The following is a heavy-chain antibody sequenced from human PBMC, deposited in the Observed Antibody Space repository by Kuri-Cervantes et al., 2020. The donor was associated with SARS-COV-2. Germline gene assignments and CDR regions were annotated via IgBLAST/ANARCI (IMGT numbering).Heavy chain of an antibody. CDR1: GFIFSDYA. D-gene: IGHD6-19*01. V-gene: IGHV3-30*14. CDR2: ISYDGRNT. J-gene: IGHJ4*02. Sequence: GESLKISCEASGFIFSDYAIDWVRQAPGKGLEWVAIISYDGRNTNFADSVKGRFTISRDNSKNVVYLQMNSLRIEDTAEYFCARDHWRADISGWKGPFDYWGQGTLVTVSS. CDR3: ARDHWRADISGWKGPFDY.